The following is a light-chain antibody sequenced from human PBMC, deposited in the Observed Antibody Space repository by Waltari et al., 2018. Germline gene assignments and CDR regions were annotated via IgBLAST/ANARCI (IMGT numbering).Light chain of an antibody. Sequence: QTVVTQEPSLTVSPGGTVTLTCASSTGAVPSGSFPTWFQQRPGQPPRSLIYSAKNKHSGTPARFSGSLSGGKAALTLSGGKPEDEAEYYCLLFYGGAYVFGTGTKLTVL. CDR3: LLFYGGAYV. CDR1: TGAVPSGSF. CDR2: SAK. J-gene: IGLJ1*01. V-gene: IGLV7-43*01.